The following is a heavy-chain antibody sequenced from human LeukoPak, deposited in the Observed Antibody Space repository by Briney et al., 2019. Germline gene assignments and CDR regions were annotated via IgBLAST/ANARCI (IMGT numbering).Heavy chain of an antibody. D-gene: IGHD2-15*01. V-gene: IGHV4-34*01. CDR1: GGSFSGYY. J-gene: IGHJ3*02. CDR3: ARGSQSGGSLAFDI. CDR2: INHSGST. Sequence: SETLSLTCAVYGGSFSGYYWSWIRQPPGKGLEWIGEINHSGSTNYNPSLKSRVTISVDTSKNQFPLKLSSVTAADTAVYYCARGSQSGGSLAFDIWGQGTMVTVSS.